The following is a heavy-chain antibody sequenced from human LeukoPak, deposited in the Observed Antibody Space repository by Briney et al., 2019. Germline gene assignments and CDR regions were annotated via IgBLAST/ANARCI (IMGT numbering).Heavy chain of an antibody. CDR2: NIGNSGSI. D-gene: IGHD1-26*01. CDR1: GFTFYDYA. V-gene: IGHV3-9*03. CDR3: AKGLGYRESYGFDY. Sequence: SLRLSCAASGFTFYDYAMQWVRQAPAGGGEGVSCNIGNSGSIGYEDSVKGRFTISSDNAKNSLYLQMNSLRAEDMVFYYCAKGLGYRESYGFDYWGQGTLVTVSS. J-gene: IGHJ4*02.